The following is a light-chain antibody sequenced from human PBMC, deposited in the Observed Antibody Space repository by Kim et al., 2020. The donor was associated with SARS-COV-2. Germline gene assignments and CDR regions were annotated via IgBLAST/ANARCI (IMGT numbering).Light chain of an antibody. CDR1: QNILYNSNNKNY. CDR3: QQYYSAPRT. J-gene: IGKJ1*01. V-gene: IGKV4-1*01. CDR2: WAS. Sequence: ATINCKSSQNILYNSNNKNYLAWYRQKPGQPPELLIYWASTRASGVPDRFSGSGSGTDFTLTIGSLQAEDVAVYYCQQYYSAPRTFGQGTKMDIK.